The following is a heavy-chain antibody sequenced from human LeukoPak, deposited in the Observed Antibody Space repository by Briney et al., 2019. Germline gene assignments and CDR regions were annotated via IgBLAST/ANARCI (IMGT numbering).Heavy chain of an antibody. CDR2: INHSGST. D-gene: IGHD3-22*01. J-gene: IGHJ5*02. CDR3: AREPGFDSSGYLNWFDP. CDR1: GGSFSGYY. Sequence: SETLSLTCAVYGGSFSGYYWSWIRQPPGKGREWIGEINHSGSTNYNPFLKIRVTISVDTSKNQFSLKLSSVTAADTAVYYCAREPGFDSSGYLNWFDPWGQGTLVTVSS. V-gene: IGHV4-34*01.